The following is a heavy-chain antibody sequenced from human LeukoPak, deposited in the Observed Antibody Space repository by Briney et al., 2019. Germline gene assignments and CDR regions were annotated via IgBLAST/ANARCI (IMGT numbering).Heavy chain of an antibody. Sequence: GGSLRLSCAASGFTFSDYYMSWIRQAPGKGLEWVSYISSSGSTINYADSVKGRFTISRDSAKKSLFLQMNSLRAEDTAVYYCARVGSSGYPIDYWGQGTLVTVSS. J-gene: IGHJ4*02. V-gene: IGHV3-11*01. CDR1: GFTFSDYY. D-gene: IGHD3-22*01. CDR3: ARVGSSGYPIDY. CDR2: ISSSGSTI.